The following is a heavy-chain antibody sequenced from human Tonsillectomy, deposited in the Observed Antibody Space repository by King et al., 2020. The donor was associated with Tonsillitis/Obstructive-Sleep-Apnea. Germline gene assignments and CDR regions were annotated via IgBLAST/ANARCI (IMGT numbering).Heavy chain of an antibody. CDR3: ARPGLWGNSTWHDALGF. CDR2: IYPGDSDT. J-gene: IGHJ3*01. D-gene: IGHD3-16*01. V-gene: IGHV5-51*01. Sequence: QLVQSGAEVRKPGKSLKISCKGSGYSFSNYWIAWVRQMPGKGLEWMGIIYPGDSDTRYGPSFQGQVTISADKSIDTAYLQWSSLKASDTAMYYCARPGLWGNSTWHDALGFWGQGTMVAVTS. CDR1: GYSFSNYW.